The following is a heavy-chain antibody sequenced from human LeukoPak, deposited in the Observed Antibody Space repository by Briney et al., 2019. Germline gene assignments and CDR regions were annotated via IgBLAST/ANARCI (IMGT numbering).Heavy chain of an antibody. Sequence: GGSLRLSCAASGFAFDDYSMNWVRQAPGKGLEWVSSISSSKSYIFYADSVKGRFTISRDNAKNPLYLEMTSLRAEDTALYYCASGSPAGDYWGQGTLVTVSS. J-gene: IGHJ4*02. CDR1: GFAFDDYS. CDR2: ISSSKSYI. D-gene: IGHD1-26*01. CDR3: ASGSPAGDY. V-gene: IGHV3-21*01.